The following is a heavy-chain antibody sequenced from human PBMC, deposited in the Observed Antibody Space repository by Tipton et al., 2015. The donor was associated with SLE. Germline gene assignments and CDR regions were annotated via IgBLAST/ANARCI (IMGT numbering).Heavy chain of an antibody. V-gene: IGHV4-59*11. D-gene: IGHD5-24*01. CDR2: IYYSWGT. CDR1: GGSISSHY. Sequence: LRLSCTVSGGSISSHYWSWIRQPPGKGLEWIGYIYYSWGTNYNPSLKSRVTMSVDTSKNQFSLKLSSVTAADTAVYYCARDRHSIKAFDIWGQETMVTVSS. J-gene: IGHJ3*02. CDR3: ARDRHSIKAFDI.